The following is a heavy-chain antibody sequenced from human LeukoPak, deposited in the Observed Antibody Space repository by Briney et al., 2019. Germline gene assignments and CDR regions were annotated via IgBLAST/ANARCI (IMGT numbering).Heavy chain of an antibody. CDR1: GYTFTSYY. CDR3: ARAHCSGGSCYLLSLDV. CDR2: INPSGGST. D-gene: IGHD2-15*01. Sequence: GASVKVSCKASGYTFTSYYMHWVRQAPGQGLEWMGIINPSGGSTSYAQKFQGRVTMTRDTSTSTVYMELSSLRSEDTAVYYRARAHCSGGSCYLLSLDVWGKGTTVTVSS. J-gene: IGHJ6*04. V-gene: IGHV1-46*01.